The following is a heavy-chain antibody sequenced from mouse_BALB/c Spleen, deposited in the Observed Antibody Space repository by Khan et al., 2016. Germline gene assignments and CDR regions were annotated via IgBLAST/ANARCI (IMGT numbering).Heavy chain of an antibody. D-gene: IGHD2-5*01. Sequence: QVQLQQSGAELMKPGASVKISCKATGYTFSSYWIAWVKQRPGHGLEWIGEILSGSGTTNYNEKFKGKATFTADTSTNTAYMQLSSLTSEDSAVYSCSRSYYINYDAMDYWGQGTSVTVSS. CDR1: GYTFSSYW. V-gene: IGHV1-9*01. J-gene: IGHJ4*01. CDR3: SRSYYINYDAMDY. CDR2: ILSGSGTT.